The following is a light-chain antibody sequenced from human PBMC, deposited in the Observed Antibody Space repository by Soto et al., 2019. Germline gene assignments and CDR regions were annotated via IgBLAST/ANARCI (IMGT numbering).Light chain of an antibody. CDR2: DAS. CDR1: QSVSSN. CDR3: QQRSNCPWS. V-gene: IGKV3-11*01. J-gene: IGKJ1*01. Sequence: EIVLTQSPATLSLSPGERATLSCSASQSVSSNLAWYQQKPGQAPRLLIYDASNRATGIPGRFSGSGSGTDFTLTISNLEPDDFAVYYCQQRSNCPWSFGQGAKMDIK.